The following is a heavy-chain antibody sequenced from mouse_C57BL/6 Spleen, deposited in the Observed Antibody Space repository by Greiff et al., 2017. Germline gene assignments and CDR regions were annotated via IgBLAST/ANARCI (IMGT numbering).Heavy chain of an antibody. CDR3: ARRAYGSSSSRAMDY. D-gene: IGHD1-1*01. J-gene: IGHJ4*01. Sequence: LQESGASVKISCKASGYAFSSYWMNWVKQRPGKGLEWIGQIYPGDGDTNYNGKFKGKATLTADKSSSTAYMQLSSLTSEDSAVYFCARRAYGSSSSRAMDYWGQGTSVTVSS. V-gene: IGHV1-80*01. CDR2: IYPGDGDT. CDR1: GYAFSSYW.